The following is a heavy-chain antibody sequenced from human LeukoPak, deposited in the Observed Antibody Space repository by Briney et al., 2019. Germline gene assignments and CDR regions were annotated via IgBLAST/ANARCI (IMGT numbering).Heavy chain of an antibody. CDR2: IYYSGST. V-gene: IGHV4-39*02. CDR3: ARGHPGIAVAGTDY. D-gene: IGHD6-19*01. Sequence: PSETLSLTCTVSGGSISSSSYYWGWIRQPPGKGLEWIGSIYYSGSTYYNPSLKSRVTISVDTSKNQFSLRLRTVTAADTAVYYCARGHPGIAVAGTDYWGQGTLVTVSS. J-gene: IGHJ4*02. CDR1: GGSISSSSYY.